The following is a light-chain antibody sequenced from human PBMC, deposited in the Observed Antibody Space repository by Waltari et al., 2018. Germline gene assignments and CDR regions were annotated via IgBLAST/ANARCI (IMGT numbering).Light chain of an antibody. CDR3: CLYAGSGTGV. CDR2: EFS. J-gene: IGLJ2*01. V-gene: IGLV2-23*02. CDR1: TSDVGSYNL. Sequence: QSALTQPASVSGSPGQSITISCTGTTSDVGSYNLVSWYQQHPGKAPKFMVYEFSKRPSWVSNRFYASKPDNTASLTISGLEAEDEADYYCCLYAGSGTGVFGGGTKLTVL.